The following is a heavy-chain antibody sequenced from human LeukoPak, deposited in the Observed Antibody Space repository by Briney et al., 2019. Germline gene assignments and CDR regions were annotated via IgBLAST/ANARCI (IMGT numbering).Heavy chain of an antibody. CDR1: GGSFSGYY. CDR2: INHSGST. Sequence: SETLSLTCAVYGGSFSGYYWGWIRQPPGKELEWIGEINHSGSTNYNPSLKSRVTISVDTSKNQFSLKLSSVTAADTAVYYCARGPYYYDSSGYYGPFDYWGQGTLVTVSS. J-gene: IGHJ4*02. V-gene: IGHV4-34*01. CDR3: ARGPYYYDSSGYYGPFDY. D-gene: IGHD3-22*01.